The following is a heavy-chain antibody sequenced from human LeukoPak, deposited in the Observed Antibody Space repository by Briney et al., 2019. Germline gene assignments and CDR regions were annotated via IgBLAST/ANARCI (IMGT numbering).Heavy chain of an antibody. CDR3: AINPRYNWNDGADY. J-gene: IGHJ4*02. V-gene: IGHV3-21*01. CDR1: GFTFSSYS. CDR2: ISSSSYI. D-gene: IGHD1-20*01. Sequence: GGSLRLSCAASGFTFSSYSMNWVRQAPGKGLEWVSSISSSSYIYYADSVKGRLTISRDNAKNSLYLQMNSLRAEDTAVYYCAINPRYNWNDGADYWGQGTLVTVSS.